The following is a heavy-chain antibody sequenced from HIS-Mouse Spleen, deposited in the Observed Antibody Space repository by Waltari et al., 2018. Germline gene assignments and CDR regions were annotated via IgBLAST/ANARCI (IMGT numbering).Heavy chain of an antibody. D-gene: IGHD6-13*01. CDR1: GGSISSSSYY. Sequence: QLQLQESGPGLVKPSETLSLTCTVSGGSISSSSYYWGWIRQPPGRGLEWIGSIYYSGGTYYNPSRKGRVTISVDTSKNQFSRKLSSVTAADTAVYYCAREIPYSSSWYDWYFDLWGRGTLVTVSS. V-gene: IGHV4-39*07. J-gene: IGHJ2*01. CDR2: IYYSGGT. CDR3: AREIPYSSSWYDWYFDL.